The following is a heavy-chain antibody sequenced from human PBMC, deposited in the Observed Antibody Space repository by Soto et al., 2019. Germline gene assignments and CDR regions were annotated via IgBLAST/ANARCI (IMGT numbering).Heavy chain of an antibody. D-gene: IGHD5-12*01. CDR2: INHSGST. CDR1: GRSFSGSY. V-gene: IGHV4-34*01. Sequence: PSEPLSLTCAIYGRSFSGSYSSWIRQPPGKGLEWIGEINHSGSTNYNPSLKSRVTISVDTSKNQFSLNLSSVTAADTAVYYCARVKVIVATYSYYYGMDVWGQGTTVTVSS. CDR3: ARVKVIVATYSYYYGMDV. J-gene: IGHJ6*02.